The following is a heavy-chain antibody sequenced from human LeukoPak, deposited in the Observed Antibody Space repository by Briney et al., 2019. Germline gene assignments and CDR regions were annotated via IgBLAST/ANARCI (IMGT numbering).Heavy chain of an antibody. CDR1: GGSFSGYY. CDR2: INHSGST. J-gene: IGHJ4*02. CDR3: YGSGSYQIDY. D-gene: IGHD3-10*01. V-gene: IGHV4-34*01. Sequence: PSETLSLTCAVYGGSFSGYYWSWIRQPPGKGLEWIGEINHSGSTNYNPSLKSRVTISVDTSKNQFSLKLSSVTAADTAVYYCYGSGSYQIDYWGQGTLVTVSS.